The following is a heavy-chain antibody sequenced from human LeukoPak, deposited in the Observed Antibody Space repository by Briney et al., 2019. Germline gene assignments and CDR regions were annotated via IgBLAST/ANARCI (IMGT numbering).Heavy chain of an antibody. Sequence: GSSVKVSCKASGGTFSSYAISWVRQAPGKGLEWMGGFDPEDGETIYAQKFQGGVTMTEDTSTDTAYMELSSLRSEDTAVYYCATNIVVVPAARNDAFDIWGQGTMVTVSS. D-gene: IGHD2-2*01. CDR3: ATNIVVVPAARNDAFDI. CDR1: GGTFSSYA. J-gene: IGHJ3*02. CDR2: FDPEDGET. V-gene: IGHV1-24*01.